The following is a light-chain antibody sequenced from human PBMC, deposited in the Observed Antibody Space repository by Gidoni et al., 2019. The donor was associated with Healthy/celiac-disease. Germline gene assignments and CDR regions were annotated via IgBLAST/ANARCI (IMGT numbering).Light chain of an antibody. CDR2: AAS. V-gene: IGKV1-39*01. J-gene: IGKJ1*01. CDR1: QSISSY. Sequence: DIQMTQSPSSLSASVGDRVTITCRASQSISSYLNWYQQKPGKAPKLLIYAASSLSSGVPSRFSGSGSGTDFTLTISSLQPEDFATYYCQQSFAFXXXTKVEIK. CDR3: QQSFA.